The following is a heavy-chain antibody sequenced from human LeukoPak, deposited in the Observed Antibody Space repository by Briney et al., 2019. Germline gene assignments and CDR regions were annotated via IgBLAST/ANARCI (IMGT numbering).Heavy chain of an antibody. CDR3: ASENRYYFDY. V-gene: IGHV4-39*07. J-gene: IGHJ4*02. CDR2: IYYSGGT. Sequence: SETLSLTCTVSGGSISSSSYYWGWIRQPPGKGLEWIGSIYYSGGTYYNPSLKSRVTISVDTSKNQFSLKLSSVTTADTAVYYCASENRYYFDYWGQGTLVTVSS. D-gene: IGHD1-14*01. CDR1: GGSISSSSYY.